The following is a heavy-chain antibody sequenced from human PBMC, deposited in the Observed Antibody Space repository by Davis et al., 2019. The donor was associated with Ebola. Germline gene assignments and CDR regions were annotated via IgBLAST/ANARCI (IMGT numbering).Heavy chain of an antibody. D-gene: IGHD1-7*01. Sequence: GESLKISCAASGFTFSSYAMSWVRQAPGRGLEWVANINQDESEKYYVDSVEGRFTISRDNAKNSLFLQMNSLRAEDTAVYYCARANWNYGKDAFDIWGQGTKVTVSS. J-gene: IGHJ3*02. CDR2: INQDESEK. CDR1: GFTFSSYA. V-gene: IGHV3-7*03. CDR3: ARANWNYGKDAFDI.